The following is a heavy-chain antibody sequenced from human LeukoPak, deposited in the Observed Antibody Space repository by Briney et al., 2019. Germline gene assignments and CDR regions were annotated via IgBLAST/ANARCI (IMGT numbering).Heavy chain of an antibody. J-gene: IGHJ4*01. CDR1: GDTFSNFA. Sequence: SVWASRKASGDTFSNFAINWVRQAPGQGLEWMGGILPIFGTKHYAQDFQSKITLSADGSTGTAYMELSSLRSDDTAIYYCLLLGGFSGQDNFNYWGHRKLFTVSS. CDR3: LLLGGFSGQDNFNY. V-gene: IGHV1-69*13. CDR2: ILPIFGTK. D-gene: IGHD5-12*01.